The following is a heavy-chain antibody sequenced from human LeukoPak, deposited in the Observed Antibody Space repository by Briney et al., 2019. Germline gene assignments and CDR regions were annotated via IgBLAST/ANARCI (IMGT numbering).Heavy chain of an antibody. CDR1: GGSISSGSYY. CDR2: IYTSGST. V-gene: IGHV4-61*02. Sequence: PSETLSLTCTVSGGSISSGSYYWSWIRQPAGKGLEWIGRIYTSGSTNYNPSLKSRVTISVDTSKNQFSLKLSSVTAADTAVYYCARGEKYSSSWYFDYWGQGTLVTVSS. CDR3: ARGEKYSSSWYFDY. D-gene: IGHD6-13*01. J-gene: IGHJ4*02.